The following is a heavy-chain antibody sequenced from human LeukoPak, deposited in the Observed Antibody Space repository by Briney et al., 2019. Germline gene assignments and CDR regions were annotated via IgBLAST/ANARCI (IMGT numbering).Heavy chain of an antibody. D-gene: IGHD6-6*01. CDR3: ASLPIAARPHFDY. CDR1: GGSLSSYY. Sequence: SETLSLTCTVSGGSLSSYYWSWIRQPPGKGLEWIGYIYYSGSTNYNPSLKSRVTISVDTSKNQFSLKLSSVTAADTAVYYCASLPIAARPHFDYWGQGTLVTVSS. CDR2: IYYSGST. J-gene: IGHJ4*02. V-gene: IGHV4-59*01.